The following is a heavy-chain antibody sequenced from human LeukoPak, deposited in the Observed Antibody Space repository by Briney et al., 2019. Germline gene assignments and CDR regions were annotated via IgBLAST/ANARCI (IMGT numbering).Heavy chain of an antibody. D-gene: IGHD1-26*01. CDR2: IKQDGSEK. CDR3: ARASSGSYGRYYYYYMDV. J-gene: IGHJ6*03. CDR1: GFTFSSYW. Sequence: PGGSLRLSCGASGFTFSSYWMSWVRQAPGKGLEWVANIKQDGSEKYYVDSVKGRFTISRDNAKNSLYLQMNSLRAEDTAVYYCARASSGSYGRYYYYYMDVWGKGTTVTVSS. V-gene: IGHV3-7*01.